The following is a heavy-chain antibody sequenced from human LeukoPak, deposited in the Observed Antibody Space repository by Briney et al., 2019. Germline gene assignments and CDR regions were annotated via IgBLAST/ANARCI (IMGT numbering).Heavy chain of an antibody. CDR3: ARDLGRYFDWLFPGYFDL. CDR2: ISSSGSTI. J-gene: IGHJ2*01. CDR1: GVTFSLYW. D-gene: IGHD3-9*01. V-gene: IGHV3-48*03. Sequence: GGSLRLSCAASGVTFSLYWMNWVRQAPGKGLEWVSYISSSGSTIYYADSVKGRFTISRDNAKNSLYLQMNSLRAEDTAVYYCARDLGRYFDWLFPGYFDLWGRGTLVTVSS.